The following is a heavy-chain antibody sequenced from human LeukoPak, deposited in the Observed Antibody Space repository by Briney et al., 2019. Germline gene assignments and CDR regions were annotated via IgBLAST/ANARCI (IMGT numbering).Heavy chain of an antibody. CDR1: GYTFTSYD. CDR3: ARADCSSTSCRNWFDP. D-gene: IGHD2-2*01. CDR2: MNPNSGNT. Sequence: GASVKVSCKASGYTFTSYDINWVRQATGQGLEWMGWMNPNSGNTGYAQKFQGRVTMTRNTSISTAYMELSSLRSEDTAVYYCARADCSSTSCRNWFDPWGQGTLVTVSS. V-gene: IGHV1-8*01. J-gene: IGHJ5*02.